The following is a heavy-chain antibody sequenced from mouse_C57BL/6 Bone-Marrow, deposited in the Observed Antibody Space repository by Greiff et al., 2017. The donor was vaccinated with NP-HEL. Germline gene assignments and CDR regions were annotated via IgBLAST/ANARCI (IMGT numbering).Heavy chain of an antibody. V-gene: IGHV1-66*01. J-gene: IGHJ3*01. Sequence: VQLKESGPELVKPGASVKISCKASGYSFTSYYIHWVKQRPGQGLEWIGWIYPGSGNTKYNEKFKGKATLTADTSSSTAYMQLSSLTSEDSAVYYCATYWFAYWGQGTLVTVSA. CDR1: GYSFTSYY. CDR2: IYPGSGNT. CDR3: ATYWFAY.